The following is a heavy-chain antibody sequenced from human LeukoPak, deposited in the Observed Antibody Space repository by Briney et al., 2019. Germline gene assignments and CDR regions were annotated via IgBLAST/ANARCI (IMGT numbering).Heavy chain of an antibody. Sequence: GGSLRLSCEASGFTFRSYDMHWVRQAPGEGLEWVAVISFDGNNKYYSESVKGRFTISRDNSKNTLYLQMSSLRAEDTAVYYCVKDSEMAPKWGALDYWGQGTLVTVSS. CDR1: GFTFRSYD. D-gene: IGHD5-24*01. V-gene: IGHV3-30*18. CDR3: VKDSEMAPKWGALDY. CDR2: ISFDGNNK. J-gene: IGHJ4*02.